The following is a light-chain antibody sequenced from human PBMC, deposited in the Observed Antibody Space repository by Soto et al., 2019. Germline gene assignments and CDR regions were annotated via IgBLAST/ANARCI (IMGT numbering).Light chain of an antibody. Sequence: EIVMTQSPATLSVSPGQRATLSCRASQSVSSNLAWYQQKPGQAPRLLIYGASTRVTGIPVRFSGSGSGTEFTLTISSLQSEDFAVYYCQQYNNWPPMYTFGQGTKLEIK. V-gene: IGKV3-15*01. CDR2: GAS. CDR3: QQYNNWPPMYT. CDR1: QSVSSN. J-gene: IGKJ2*01.